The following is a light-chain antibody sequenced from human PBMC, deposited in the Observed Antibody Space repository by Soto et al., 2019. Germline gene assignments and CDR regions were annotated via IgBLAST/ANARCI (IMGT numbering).Light chain of an antibody. CDR3: HQYVNSSPKT. Sequence: EIVLTQSPGTLSLSPGERVTLSCRASQSVSGNNLAWFQQRPGQAPRLLIYGASTRAPGIPDRFSGSVSGTDFTLTISRLEPEDFAVYYCHQYVNSSPKTFGQGTKLEIK. J-gene: IGKJ2*01. CDR2: GAS. V-gene: IGKV3-20*01. CDR1: QSVSGNN.